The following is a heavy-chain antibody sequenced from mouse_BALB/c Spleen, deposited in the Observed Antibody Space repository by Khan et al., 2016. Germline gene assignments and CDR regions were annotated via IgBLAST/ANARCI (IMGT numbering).Heavy chain of an antibody. CDR1: GFTFSRFG. V-gene: IGHV5-17*02. J-gene: IGHJ2*01. Sequence: LVESGGGLVQPGGSRKLSCAASGFTFSRFGMHWVRQTPEKGLAWVAFISSGSSTIYYTDTLMGRFTISRDNPKNALRLQMTSLRSEDTAMYYCTRGDYWGQGTTLTVSS. CDR3: TRGDY. CDR2: ISSGSSTI.